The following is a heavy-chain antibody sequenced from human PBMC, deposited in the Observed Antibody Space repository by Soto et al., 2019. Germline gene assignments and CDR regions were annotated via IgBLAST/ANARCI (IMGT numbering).Heavy chain of an antibody. D-gene: IGHD1-20*01. J-gene: IGHJ6*03. CDR2: ISSSSSTI. CDR1: GFTFSSYS. CDR3: ARDCNWSSKEVYYYYYYIDV. V-gene: IGHV3-48*01. Sequence: GGSLRLSCAASGFTFSSYSMNWVRQAPGKGLEWVSYISSSSSTIYYADSVKGRFTISRDNAKNSLYLQMNSLRAEDTAVYYCARDCNWSSKEVYYYYYYIDVWGKGTTVTVSS.